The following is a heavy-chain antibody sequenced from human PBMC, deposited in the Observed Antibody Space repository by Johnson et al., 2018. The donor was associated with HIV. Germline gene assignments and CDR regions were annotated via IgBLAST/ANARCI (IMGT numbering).Heavy chain of an antibody. CDR2: ISWNSGSI. J-gene: IGHJ3*02. CDR1: GFTFDDYA. CDR3: AKDREGRAYCGGDGAFDAFDI. D-gene: IGHD2-21*02. V-gene: IGHV3-9*01. Sequence: VQLVESGGGLVQPGRSLRLSCAASGFTFDDYAMHWVRQAPGKGLEWVSGISWNSGSIGYADSVKGRFTISRDNAKNSLYLQMNSLRPEDTALYYCAKDREGRAYCGGDGAFDAFDIWGQGTMVIVSS.